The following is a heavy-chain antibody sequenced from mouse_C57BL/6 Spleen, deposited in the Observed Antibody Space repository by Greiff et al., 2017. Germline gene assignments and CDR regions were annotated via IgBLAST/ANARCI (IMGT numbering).Heavy chain of an antibody. CDR1: GYAFSSSW. CDR3: ARPYGKYVDYYAMDY. Sequence: QVQLQQSGPELVKPGASVKISCKASGYAFSSSWMNWVKQRPGKGLEWIGRIYPGDGDTNYNGKFKGKATLTADKSSSTAYMQLSSLTSEDSSVYVCARPYGKYVDYYAMDYWGQGTSGTVSS. V-gene: IGHV1-82*01. CDR2: IYPGDGDT. J-gene: IGHJ4*01. D-gene: IGHD2-1*01.